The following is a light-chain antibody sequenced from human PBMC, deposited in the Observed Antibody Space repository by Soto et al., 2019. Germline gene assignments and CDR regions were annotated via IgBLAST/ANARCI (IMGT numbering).Light chain of an antibody. V-gene: IGLV2-14*01. CDR3: SSYTSSSTRV. CDR1: SSDVGDYNY. J-gene: IGLJ1*01. CDR2: DVS. Sequence: QSALTQPASVSGSPGQSITISCTGTSSDVGDYNYVSWYQQHPGKAPKLMIFDVSNRPSGVSNRFSGSKSGNTASLTISGLQAEDEADYYCSSYTSSSTRVFGTGTKLIVL.